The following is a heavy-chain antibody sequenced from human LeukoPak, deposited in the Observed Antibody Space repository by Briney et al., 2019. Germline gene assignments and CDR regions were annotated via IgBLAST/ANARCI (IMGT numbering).Heavy chain of an antibody. V-gene: IGHV4-34*01. CDR3: ARRGGVDY. CDR2: ISHIGST. Sequence: SETLSLTCTVSGGSISGYYWTWIRQPPGKGLEWIGEISHIGSTNYNPSLKSRVTISLDTSKHQFSLKLNSVTAADTAVYYCARRGGVDYWGQGTLVTVSS. J-gene: IGHJ4*02. CDR1: GGSISGYY. D-gene: IGHD3-10*01.